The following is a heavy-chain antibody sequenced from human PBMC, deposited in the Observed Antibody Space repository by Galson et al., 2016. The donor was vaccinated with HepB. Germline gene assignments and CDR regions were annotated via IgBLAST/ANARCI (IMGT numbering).Heavy chain of an antibody. CDR3: GASRDGYIDY. J-gene: IGHJ4*01. CDR1: GFTGFTFSSYW. Sequence: LRLSCAASGFTGFTFSSYWMLWVRQAPGKGLVWVSRISLDGSVTIYGDSVKGRFSTSRDNAKNTLFPQMNSLRAEDTAVYYCGASRDGYIDYWGQGALVTISS. CDR2: ISLDGSVT. D-gene: IGHD5-24*01. V-gene: IGHV3-74*01.